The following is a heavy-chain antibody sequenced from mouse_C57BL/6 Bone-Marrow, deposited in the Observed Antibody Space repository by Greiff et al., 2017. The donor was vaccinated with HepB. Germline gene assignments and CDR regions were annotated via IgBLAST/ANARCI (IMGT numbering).Heavy chain of an antibody. CDR1: GFTFSDYG. D-gene: IGHD2-4*01. V-gene: IGHV5-15*01. J-gene: IGHJ2*01. CDR2: ISNLAYGI. CDR3: ARRDYDYDFDY. Sequence: EVQGVESGGGLVQPGGSLKLSCAASGFTFSDYGMAWVRQAPRKGPEWVAFISNLAYGIYYADTVTGRFTISRENAKNTLYLEMSSLTSEDTAMYDCARRDYDYDFDYWGQGTTLTVSS.